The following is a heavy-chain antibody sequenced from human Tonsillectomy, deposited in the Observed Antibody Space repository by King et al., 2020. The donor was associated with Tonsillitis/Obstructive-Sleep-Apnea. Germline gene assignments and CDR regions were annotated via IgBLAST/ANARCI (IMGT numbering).Heavy chain of an antibody. CDR3: ARDLCLGGCYYLMDV. D-gene: IGHD2-15*01. CDR2: INSDGSST. J-gene: IGHJ6*03. V-gene: IGHV3-74*01. Sequence: VQLVESGGGLVQPGGSLRLSCAASGFTFSTYWMHWVRQAPGKGLVWVSRINSDGSSTSYADSVKGRFTISRDNAKNTLYLQMNGLRAEDTAVYYCARDLCLGGCYYLMDVWGKGTTVTVSS. CDR1: GFTFSTYW.